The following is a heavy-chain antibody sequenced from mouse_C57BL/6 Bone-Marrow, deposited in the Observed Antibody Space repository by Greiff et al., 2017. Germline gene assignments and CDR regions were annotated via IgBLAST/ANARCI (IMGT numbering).Heavy chain of an antibody. D-gene: IGHD1-1*01. Sequence: QVQLQQPGAELVKPGASVKLSCKASGYTFTSYWMHWVKQRPGRGLEWIGRIDPNSGGTKYNEKFKSKATLTVDKPSSTAYMQLSSLTSEDSAVYYCARDITTVVGKLYAMDYWGQGTSVTVSS. J-gene: IGHJ4*01. CDR2: IDPNSGGT. CDR1: GYTFTSYW. CDR3: ARDITTVVGKLYAMDY. V-gene: IGHV1-72*01.